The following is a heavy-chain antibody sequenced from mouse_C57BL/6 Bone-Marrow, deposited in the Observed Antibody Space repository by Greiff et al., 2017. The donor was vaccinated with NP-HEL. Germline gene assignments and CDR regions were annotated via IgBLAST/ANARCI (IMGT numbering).Heavy chain of an antibody. V-gene: IGHV1-50*01. D-gene: IGHD1-1*01. J-gene: IGHJ2*01. CDR2: IDPSDSDT. Sequence: QVQLQQPGAELVKPGASVKLSCKASGYTFTSYWMQWVKQRPGQGLEWIGEIDPSDSDTNYNQKFKGKATLTVDTSSSTAYMQLSSLTSEDSAVYYCARFITTVVGGDYFDYWGQGTTLTVSS. CDR1: GYTFTSYW. CDR3: ARFITTVVGGDYFDY.